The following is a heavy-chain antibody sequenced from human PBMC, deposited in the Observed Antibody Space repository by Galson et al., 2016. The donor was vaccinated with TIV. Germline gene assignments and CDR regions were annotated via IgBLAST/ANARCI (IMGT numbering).Heavy chain of an antibody. CDR1: GFTFSGSA. V-gene: IGHV3-73*01. J-gene: IGHJ4*02. D-gene: IGHD3-22*01. CDR2: IRSKGNNYAT. CDR3: TTYYYDSNDYFYLAY. Sequence: SLRLSCAASGFTFSGSAMHWVRQAPGKGLEWVGRIRSKGNNYATVFAASVKGRFTISRDDSRNTAYLQMNGLKAEDTAVYYCTTYYYDSNDYFYLAYWGQGTLVTVAS.